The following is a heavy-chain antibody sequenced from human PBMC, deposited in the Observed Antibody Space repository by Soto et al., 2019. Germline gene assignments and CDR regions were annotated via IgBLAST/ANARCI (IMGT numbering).Heavy chain of an antibody. J-gene: IGHJ6*02. Sequence: GGSLRLSCADSGFTFSSSNMNWVRQAPGKGLERVSYISSSGSTIYYTDSVKGRFTVSRDNAKNTLYLQMNSLRVEDTAVYYCAKIGTFGQQSGLRPYHYYYGVDVWGQGTTVTVSS. D-gene: IGHD3-22*01. CDR3: AKIGTFGQQSGLRPYHYYYGVDV. V-gene: IGHV3-48*01. CDR1: GFTFSSSN. CDR2: ISSSGSTI.